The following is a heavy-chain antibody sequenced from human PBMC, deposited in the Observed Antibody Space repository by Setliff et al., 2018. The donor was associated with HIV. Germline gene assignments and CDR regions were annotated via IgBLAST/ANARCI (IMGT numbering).Heavy chain of an antibody. CDR1: GFTVSSNY. CDR3: VRDSQGYYDTGDFYYGRIDS. CDR2: IYIDGST. Sequence: GGSLRLSCAASGFTVSSNYMSWVRQAPGKGLEWVSVIYIDGSTYYADSVKGRFTISRDNAKNSLFLQMNSLRVEDTAVYYCVRDSQGYYDTGDFYYGRIDSWGQGTLVTVSS. D-gene: IGHD3-22*01. J-gene: IGHJ4*02. V-gene: IGHV3-53*01.